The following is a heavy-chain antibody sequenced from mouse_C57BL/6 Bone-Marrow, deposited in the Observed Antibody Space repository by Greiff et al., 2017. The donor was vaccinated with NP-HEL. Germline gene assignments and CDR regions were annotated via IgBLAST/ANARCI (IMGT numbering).Heavy chain of an antibody. Sequence: QLQQSGAELVRPGASVQLSCKASGYTFTDYYINWVKQRPGQGLEWIARIYPGSGNTYYNEKFKGKATLTAEKSSSTAYMQLSSLTAEDSAVYFCARLLRSYAMDYWGQGTSVTVSS. J-gene: IGHJ4*01. D-gene: IGHD1-1*01. CDR2: IYPGSGNT. CDR1: GYTFTDYY. V-gene: IGHV1-76*01. CDR3: ARLLRSYAMDY.